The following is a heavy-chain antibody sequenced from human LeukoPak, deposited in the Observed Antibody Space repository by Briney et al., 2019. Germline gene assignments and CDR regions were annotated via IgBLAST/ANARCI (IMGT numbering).Heavy chain of an antibody. D-gene: IGHD3-3*01. CDR1: GFTFSSYA. CDR2: ISGSGGST. J-gene: IGHJ6*02. CDR3: ARDPYIPSVTIPNYGMDV. V-gene: IGHV3-23*01. Sequence: GGSLRLSCAASGFTFSSYAMSWVRQAPGKGLEWVSAISGSGGSTYYADSVKGRFTISRDNSKNTLYLQMNSLRAEDTAVYYCARDPYIPSVTIPNYGMDVWGQGTTVTVSS.